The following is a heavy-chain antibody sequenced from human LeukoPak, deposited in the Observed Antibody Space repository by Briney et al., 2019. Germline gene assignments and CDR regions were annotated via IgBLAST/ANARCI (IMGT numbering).Heavy chain of an antibody. Sequence: PGGSLRLSCAASGFIFSNFDMSWVRQAPGKGLEWVSSITPGGVTTNYADSVKGRFTISRDNSKNTLYLQMNSLRAEDTAVYYCANEIRPNDYWGQGTQVTVSS. CDR3: ANEIRPNDY. CDR1: GFIFSNFD. V-gene: IGHV3-23*01. D-gene: IGHD4-17*01. J-gene: IGHJ4*02. CDR2: ITPGGVTT.